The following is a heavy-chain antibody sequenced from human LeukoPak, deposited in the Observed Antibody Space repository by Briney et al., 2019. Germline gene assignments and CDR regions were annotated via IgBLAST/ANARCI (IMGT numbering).Heavy chain of an antibody. CDR1: GYSFTSYW. Sequence: GESLRISCEGSGYSFTSYWISWVRQMPGKGLEWMGRIDPSDSYTNYSPSFQGHVTISADKSISTAYLQWSSPKASDTAMYYCARHWGYSGYDQLYFDYWGQGTLVTVSS. CDR3: ARHWGYSGYDQLYFDY. CDR2: IDPSDSYT. J-gene: IGHJ4*02. D-gene: IGHD5-12*01. V-gene: IGHV5-10-1*01.